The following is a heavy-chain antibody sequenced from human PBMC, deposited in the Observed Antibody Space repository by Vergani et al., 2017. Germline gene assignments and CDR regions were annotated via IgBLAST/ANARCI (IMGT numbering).Heavy chain of an antibody. J-gene: IGHJ6*02. CDR2: IYWNDDK. V-gene: IGHV2-5*01. CDR3: AHETITYYYCYGMDV. D-gene: IGHD3-3*01. Sequence: QITLKESGPTLVKPTQTLTLTCTFSGFSLRTSGVGVGWIRQPPGKALEWLALIYWNDDKRYSPSLKSRLTITKDTSKNQVVLTMTNMDPVDTATYYCAHETITYYYCYGMDVWGQGTTVTVSS. CDR1: GFSLRTSGVG.